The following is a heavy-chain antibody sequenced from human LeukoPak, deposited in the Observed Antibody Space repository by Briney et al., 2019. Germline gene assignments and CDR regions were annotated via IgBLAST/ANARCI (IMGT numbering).Heavy chain of an antibody. Sequence: PGRSLRLSCAASGFIFSHYGMHWVRQAPGKGLEWVAVIWSDGSNRFYAGSAKGRFTISRDNAQNTVFLQMNSLRGEDTAVYYCARDAQRGFDYSNSLRYWGHGILVTVSS. CDR1: GFIFSHYG. D-gene: IGHD4-11*01. J-gene: IGHJ4*01. CDR2: IWSDGSNR. V-gene: IGHV3-33*02. CDR3: ARDAQRGFDYSNSLRY.